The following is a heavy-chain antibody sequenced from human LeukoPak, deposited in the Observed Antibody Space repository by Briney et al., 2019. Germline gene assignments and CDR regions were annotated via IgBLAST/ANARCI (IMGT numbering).Heavy chain of an antibody. Sequence: GGSLRLSCAASGFTFDDYAMHWVRQAPGKGLEWVSGISWNSGSIGYADSVKGRFTISRDNAKNSLYLQMNSLRAEGTALYYCAKVPLGMTTVVTGTYFDYWGQGTLVTVSS. CDR3: AKVPLGMTTVVTGTYFDY. J-gene: IGHJ4*02. D-gene: IGHD4-23*01. CDR2: ISWNSGSI. CDR1: GFTFDDYA. V-gene: IGHV3-9*01.